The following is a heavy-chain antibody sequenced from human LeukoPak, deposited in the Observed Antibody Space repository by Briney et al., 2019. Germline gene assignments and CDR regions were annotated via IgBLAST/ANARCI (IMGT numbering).Heavy chain of an antibody. CDR3: ATELRIATAGFDYFEH. J-gene: IGHJ4*02. Sequence: GGSLRLSCAASGFTFSSYAMNWVRQAPGKGLEWVAVISYDESNKCYADSVKGRFTISRDNSKNTLFVQMNSLRAEDTAMYYCATELRIATAGFDYFEHWGQGTLVTVSS. D-gene: IGHD6-13*01. CDR1: GFTFSSYA. V-gene: IGHV3-30-3*01. CDR2: ISYDESNK.